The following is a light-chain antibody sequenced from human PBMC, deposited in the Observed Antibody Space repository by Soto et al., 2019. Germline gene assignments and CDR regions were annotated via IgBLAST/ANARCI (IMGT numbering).Light chain of an antibody. V-gene: IGKV1-33*01. Sequence: DIQMTQSPSSLSASVGDRVTITCQASQDISNYLNWYQQKPGKAPKLLIYDASNLETGVPSRFSGSGSGTDFTFTISSLQPEDIATYYCQQYGSFSPITFGGGTKVEI. CDR2: DAS. CDR1: QDISNY. J-gene: IGKJ4*01. CDR3: QQYGSFSPIT.